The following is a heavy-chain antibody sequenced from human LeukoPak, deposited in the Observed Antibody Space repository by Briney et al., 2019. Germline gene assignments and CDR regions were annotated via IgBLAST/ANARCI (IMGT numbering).Heavy chain of an antibody. V-gene: IGHV4-59*08. CDR3: ARVGRGLRFDAFDI. Sequence: PSETLSLTCTVSGGSISSYYWSWVRQPPGKGLEWIGYIYYSGSTNYNPSLKSRVTISVDTSKNQFSLKLSPVTAADTAVYYCARVGRGLRFDAFDIRGQGTMVTVSS. CDR1: GGSISSYY. J-gene: IGHJ3*02. D-gene: IGHD4-17*01. CDR2: IYYSGST.